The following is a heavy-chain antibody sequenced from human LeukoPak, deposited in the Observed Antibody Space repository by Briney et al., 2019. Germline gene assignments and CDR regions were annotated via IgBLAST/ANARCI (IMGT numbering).Heavy chain of an antibody. CDR2: INPSGGST. Sequence: ASVKVSCKASGYTFTSYYMHWVRQAPGQGLEWMGIINPSGGSTSYAQKFQGRVTMTRDTSISTAYMELSRLRSDDTAVYYCATLWSITMVRGASFHSDNERIYYMDVWGKGTTVTVSS. CDR3: ATLWSITMVRGASFHSDNERIYYMDV. V-gene: IGHV1-46*01. CDR1: GYTFTSYY. D-gene: IGHD3-10*01. J-gene: IGHJ6*03.